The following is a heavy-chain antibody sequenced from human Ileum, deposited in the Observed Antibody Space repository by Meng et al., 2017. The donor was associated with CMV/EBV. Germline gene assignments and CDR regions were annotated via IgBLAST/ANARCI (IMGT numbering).Heavy chain of an antibody. J-gene: IGHJ3*01. V-gene: IGHV3-7*03. Sequence: GGSLRLSCAASGFTFSNYWMTWVRQAPGKGLEWVANMKQDGSEKYCVDSVKGRFSISRDNARSSLYLQMNSLRAEDMALYHCARFLGYCSSTNCYYDGFDLWGQGTMVTVSS. CDR2: MKQDGSEK. D-gene: IGHD2-2*01. CDR1: GFTFSNYW. CDR3: ARFLGYCSSTNCYYDGFDL.